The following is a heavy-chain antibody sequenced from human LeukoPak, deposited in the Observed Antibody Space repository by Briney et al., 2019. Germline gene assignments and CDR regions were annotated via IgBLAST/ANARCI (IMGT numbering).Heavy chain of an antibody. V-gene: IGHV3-30*02. J-gene: IGHJ5*02. CDR1: GFSFSDYG. CDR2: IRYNGNDK. D-gene: IGHD3-3*01. CDR3: AKDTIFPTGWFGP. Sequence: GGSLRLSCAASGFSFSDYGMLWVRQAPGKGLEWVALIRYNGNDKYYDDSVKGRFTISRDNSKNTLYLQMNSLRAEDTAVYYCAKDTIFPTGWFGPWGQGTLVTVSS.